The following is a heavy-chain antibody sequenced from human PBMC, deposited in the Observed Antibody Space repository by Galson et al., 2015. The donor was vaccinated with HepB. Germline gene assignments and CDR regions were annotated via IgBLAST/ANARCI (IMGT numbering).Heavy chain of an antibody. V-gene: IGHV4-59*01. D-gene: IGHD1-7*01. CDR3: ARDQPTGASKYYYYYGMDV. CDR2: IYYSGST. Sequence: QVQLQESGPGLVKPSETLSLTCTVSGGSISSYYWSWIRQPPGKGLEWIGYIYYSGSTNYNPSLKSRVTISVDTSKNQFSLKLSSVTAADTAVYYCARDQPTGASKYYYYYGMDVWGQGTTVTVSS. J-gene: IGHJ6*02. CDR1: GGSISSYY.